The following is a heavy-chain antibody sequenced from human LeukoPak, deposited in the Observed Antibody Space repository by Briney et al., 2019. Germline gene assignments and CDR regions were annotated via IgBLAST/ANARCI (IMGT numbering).Heavy chain of an antibody. V-gene: IGHV4-30-4*08. CDR3: ARHDQVSTSSPKFNDAFDI. D-gene: IGHD2-2*01. Sequence: SETLSLTCTVSGDSISSGDYYWSWIRQPPGKGPEWIGYIYYSGSTYYNPSLKSRVTISIDTSKNQFSLKLNSVTVADTAVYYCARHDQVSTSSPKFNDAFDIWGQGTMVTVSS. CDR2: IYYSGST. CDR1: GDSISSGDYY. J-gene: IGHJ3*02.